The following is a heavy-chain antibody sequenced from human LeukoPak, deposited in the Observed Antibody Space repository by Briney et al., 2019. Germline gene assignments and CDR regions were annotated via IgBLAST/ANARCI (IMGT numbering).Heavy chain of an antibody. V-gene: IGHV3-30*02. D-gene: IGHD3-22*01. CDR1: GFTFSSYG. Sequence: GGSLRLSCAASGFTFSSYGMHWVRQAPGKGLEWVAFIRYDGSNKYYADSVKGRFTISRDNSKNTLYLQMNSLRAEDTAVYYCARDIRYYDYSGFCYWGQGTLVTVSS. CDR2: IRYDGSNK. J-gene: IGHJ4*02. CDR3: ARDIRYYDYSGFCY.